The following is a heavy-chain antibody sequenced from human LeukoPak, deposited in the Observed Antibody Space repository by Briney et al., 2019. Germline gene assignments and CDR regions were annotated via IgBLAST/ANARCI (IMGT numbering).Heavy chain of an antibody. CDR2: ISYDGSNK. D-gene: IGHD3-10*01. V-gene: IGHV3-30*18. Sequence: GGSLRLSCAASGFTFSSYGMHWVRQAPGKGLEWVAVISYDGSNKYYADYVKGRFTISRDNSKNTLYLQMNSLRAEDTAVYYCAKDRGDYYFDYWGQGTLVTVSS. CDR3: AKDRGDYYFDY. J-gene: IGHJ4*02. CDR1: GFTFSSYG.